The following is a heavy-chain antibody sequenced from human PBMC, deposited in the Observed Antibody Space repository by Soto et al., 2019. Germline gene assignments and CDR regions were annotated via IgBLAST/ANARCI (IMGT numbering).Heavy chain of an antibody. D-gene: IGHD7-27*01. J-gene: IGHJ4*02. CDR3: AHRHGTGDIDY. CDR2: IYWDDDK. Sequence: QITLKESGPTLVKPTQTLTLTCTFSGFSLSSSGVGVGWIRQPPGKALEWLALIYWDDDKRYSPSLKSRLTITKDTSKNQVVLPMTNMDPVDTATYYCAHRHGTGDIDYWGQGTLITVSS. CDR1: GFSLSSSGVG. V-gene: IGHV2-5*02.